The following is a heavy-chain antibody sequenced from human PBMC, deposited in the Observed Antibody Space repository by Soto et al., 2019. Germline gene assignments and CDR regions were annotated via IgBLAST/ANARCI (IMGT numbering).Heavy chain of an antibody. D-gene: IGHD2-8*01. CDR3: ARDRNGRFFDY. J-gene: IGHJ4*02. Sequence: QVQLVESGGGVVRPGRSLRLSCAASGFTFSSYGMHWVRQAPGKGLEWVAVIWYDGSNKYYADSVKGRFTISRDNSKNTLYMQMNSLRAEDTAVYYCARDRNGRFFDYWGQGTLVTVSS. CDR2: IWYDGSNK. V-gene: IGHV3-33*01. CDR1: GFTFSSYG.